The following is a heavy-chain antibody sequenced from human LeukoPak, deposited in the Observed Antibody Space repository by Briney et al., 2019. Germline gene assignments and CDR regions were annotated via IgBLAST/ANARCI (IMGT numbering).Heavy chain of an antibody. J-gene: IGHJ6*03. D-gene: IGHD1-7*01. CDR3: ARITGTTLLYYYYIDV. Sequence: SETLSLTCAVYGGSFSGYYWSWIRQPPGKGLEWIGEINHSGSTNYNPSLKSRVTISVDTSKNQFSLKLSSVTAADTAVYYCARITGTTLLYYYYIDVWGKGTTVTVSS. CDR1: GGSFSGYY. V-gene: IGHV4-34*01. CDR2: INHSGST.